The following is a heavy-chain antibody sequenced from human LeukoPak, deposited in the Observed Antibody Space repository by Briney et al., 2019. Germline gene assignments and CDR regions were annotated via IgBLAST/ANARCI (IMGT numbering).Heavy chain of an antibody. J-gene: IGHJ3*02. Sequence: SETLSLTCAVSGGSISSGGYSWSWIRQPPGKGLEWIGYIYHSGSTYYNPSLKSRVTISVDRPKNQFSLKLSSVTAADTAVYYCARYCSSTSCYRADAFDIWGQGTMVTVSS. CDR1: GGSISSGGYS. D-gene: IGHD2-2*02. CDR3: ARYCSSTSCYRADAFDI. V-gene: IGHV4-30-2*01. CDR2: IYHSGST.